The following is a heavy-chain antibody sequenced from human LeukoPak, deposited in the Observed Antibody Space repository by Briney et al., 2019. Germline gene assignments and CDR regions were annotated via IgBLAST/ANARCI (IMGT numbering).Heavy chain of an antibody. V-gene: IGHV3-21*04. CDR1: GFTFSSYS. D-gene: IGHD5-12*01. J-gene: IGHJ5*02. CDR3: ARVELIVALPTSFDP. CDR2: ISSSSSYI. Sequence: GGSLRLSCAASGFTFSSYSMNWVRQAPGKGLEWVSSISSSSSYIYYADSVKGRFTISRDNAKNSLYLQMNSLRAEDTAMYYCARVELIVALPTSFDPWGQGTLVTVSS.